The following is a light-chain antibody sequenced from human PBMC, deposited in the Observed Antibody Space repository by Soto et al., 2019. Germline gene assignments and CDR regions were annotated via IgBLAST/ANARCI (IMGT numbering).Light chain of an antibody. CDR2: EGT. CDR1: SSDVGSYNL. V-gene: IGLV2-23*01. Sequence: QSALTQPASVSGSPGQSITISCTGTSSDVGSYNLVSWYQQHPGKAPKLMIYEGTKRPSGVSNRFSGSKSGNTASLTISGLQAEDEADYYCCSYAGSSFYVFGTGTKLTV. CDR3: CSYAGSSFYV. J-gene: IGLJ1*01.